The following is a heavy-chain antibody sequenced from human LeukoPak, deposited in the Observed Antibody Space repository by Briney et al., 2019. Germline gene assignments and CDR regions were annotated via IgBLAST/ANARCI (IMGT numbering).Heavy chain of an antibody. CDR2: ISGSGGST. Sequence: GGSLRLSCAASGFTFSSYAMSWVRQAPGKGLERVSAISGSGGSTYYADSVKGRFTISRDNSKNTLYLQMNSLRAEDTAVYYCAKDGRFLEWLFDYRGQGTLVTVSS. D-gene: IGHD3-3*01. CDR1: GFTFSSYA. CDR3: AKDGRFLEWLFDY. V-gene: IGHV3-23*01. J-gene: IGHJ4*02.